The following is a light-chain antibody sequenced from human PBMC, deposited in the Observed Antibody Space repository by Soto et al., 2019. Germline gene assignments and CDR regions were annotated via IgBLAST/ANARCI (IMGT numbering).Light chain of an antibody. J-gene: IGLJ2*01. Sequence: QSVLTQPPSVSGAPRQRVSISCSGATSNIGNNAVNWYQQLPGKAPKLLIYFDDLMPSGVSDRFTGSKSGTSASLAISGLQCEDEADYYCAAWDDSLNVVLFGGGTKLTVL. CDR2: FDD. V-gene: IGLV1-36*01. CDR3: AAWDDSLNVVL. CDR1: TSNIGNNA.